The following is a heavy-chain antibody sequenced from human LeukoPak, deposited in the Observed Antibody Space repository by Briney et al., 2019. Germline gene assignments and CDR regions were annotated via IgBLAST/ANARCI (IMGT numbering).Heavy chain of an antibody. D-gene: IGHD3-10*01. J-gene: IGHJ3*01. V-gene: IGHV3-66*01. CDR1: GFSVSTNY. CDR2: IYSGGST. CDR3: ARGKTSDDIIEDAFDL. Sequence: GGSLRLSCAASGFSVSTNYMTWVRQAPGKGLEWVSIIYSGGSTYYADSVRGRFIISRENSNNEVVLQMNSLRADDTALYYCARGKTSDDIIEDAFDLWGHGTMVAVSS.